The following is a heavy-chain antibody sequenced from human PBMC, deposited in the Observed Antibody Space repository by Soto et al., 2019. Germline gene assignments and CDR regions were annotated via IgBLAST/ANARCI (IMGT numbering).Heavy chain of an antibody. CDR1: GYTLTELS. V-gene: IGHV1-24*01. Sequence: QVQLVQSGAEVKKPGASVKVSCKVSGYTLTELSIHWVRQAPGKGLEWMGGFDPEDGETVYAQKFQGRVTMTEDTSTDTAYMELSSLRSEDTAVFYCATVGRGTNRNEGYYYYNGMDVWGPGTTVTVSS. CDR3: ATVGRGTNRNEGYYYYNGMDV. J-gene: IGHJ6*02. D-gene: IGHD1-7*01. CDR2: FDPEDGET.